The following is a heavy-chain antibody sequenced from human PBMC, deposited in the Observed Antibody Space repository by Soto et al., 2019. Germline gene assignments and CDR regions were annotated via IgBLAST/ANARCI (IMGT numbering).Heavy chain of an antibody. V-gene: IGHV4-59*08. CDR3: EGHLSGGWLLWPWGFDS. Sequence: QVQLQESGPGLVKPSETLSLTCTVSGFSINRYYWSWIPQPPGNGLAWSGYSYSSGSTNYNPSLSSQVTISVDTSNSQFSLKLSSVTAADTVVYYCEGHLSGGWLLWPWGFDSWGQGTMVTVSS. CDR2: SYSSGST. D-gene: IGHD6-19*01. J-gene: IGHJ3*02. CDR1: GFSINRYY.